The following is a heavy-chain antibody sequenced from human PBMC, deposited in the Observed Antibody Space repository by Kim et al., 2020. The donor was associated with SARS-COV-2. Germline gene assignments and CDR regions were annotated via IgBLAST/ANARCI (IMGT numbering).Heavy chain of an antibody. D-gene: IGHD2-21*02. V-gene: IGHV4-59*08. CDR2: INFSGRT. Sequence: SETLSLTCTVSGGSLSTYYWTWIRQSPGKGLEWIAYINFSGRTDYNPSLKSRVTISVDTSTNQVSLKIYSVTDADAAVYYCARRRETAPHKDWSDSWGQG. CDR1: GGSLSTYY. CDR3: ARRRETAPHKDWSDS. J-gene: IGHJ5*02.